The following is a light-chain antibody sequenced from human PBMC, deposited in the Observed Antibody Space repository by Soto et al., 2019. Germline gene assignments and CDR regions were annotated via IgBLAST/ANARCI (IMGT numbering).Light chain of an antibody. CDR2: YAS. CDR1: QSVSNK. V-gene: IGKV3-15*01. CDR3: QQYNNWFSIR. J-gene: IGKJ4*02. Sequence: EIVMTQSPATLSVSPGKRATLSCRASQSVSNKLAWYQQKPGQAPKLLISYASTRATGIPARFSGSGSGTEFTLTISSLQAEDVAIYYCQQYNNWFSIRFGGGTKVEVK.